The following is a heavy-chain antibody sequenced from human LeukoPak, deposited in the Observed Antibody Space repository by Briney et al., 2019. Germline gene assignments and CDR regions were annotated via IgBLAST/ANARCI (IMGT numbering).Heavy chain of an antibody. Sequence: GGSLRLSCAASGCTLSSYSMSWVRQAPGKGLEWVSAVSGSGGTTYYAAPARGRFTISIDISKNTLYLQMNSLRAAQTPVYYCAKDVAIAGARTGIDYSGEGTLVTVS. CDR3: AKDVAIAGARTGIDY. CDR2: VSGSGGTT. V-gene: IGHV3-23*01. CDR1: GCTLSSYS. J-gene: IGHJ4*02. D-gene: IGHD6-13*01.